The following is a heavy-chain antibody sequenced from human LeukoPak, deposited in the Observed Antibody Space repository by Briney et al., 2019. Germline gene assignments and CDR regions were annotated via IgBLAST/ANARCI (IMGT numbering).Heavy chain of an antibody. CDR1: GFTFDDYA. CDR3: AKLIREVTTYDY. CDR2: ISWNSGSI. Sequence: PGRSLRLSCAASGFTFDDYAMHWVRQAPGKGLEWVSGISWNSGSIGYADSVKGRFTVSRDNAKNSLFLQMNTLRVEDTAVYYCAKLIREVTTYDYWGPGALVTVSS. J-gene: IGHJ4*02. V-gene: IGHV3-9*01. D-gene: IGHD1-1*01.